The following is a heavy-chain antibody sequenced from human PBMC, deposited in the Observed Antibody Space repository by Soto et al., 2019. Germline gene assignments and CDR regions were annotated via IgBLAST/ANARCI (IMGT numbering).Heavy chain of an antibody. V-gene: IGHV1-8*01. D-gene: IGHD3-10*01. J-gene: IGHJ4*02. CDR1: GYTFTNYG. Sequence: ASVKVSCKASGYTFTNYGISWVRQASGQGLEWMGWMNPNSGNTGYAQKFQGRVTMTRNTSISTAYMELSSLRSEDTAGYYCAGAPPESGFDYWGPGTLVTVSS. CDR3: AGAPPESGFDY. CDR2: MNPNSGNT.